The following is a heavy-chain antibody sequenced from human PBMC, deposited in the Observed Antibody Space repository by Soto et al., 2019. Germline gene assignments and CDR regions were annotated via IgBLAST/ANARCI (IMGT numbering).Heavy chain of an antibody. CDR3: ARGPRDYQSSGYYWFDP. CDR1: GASISSGGYY. J-gene: IGHJ5*02. Sequence: PSETLSLTCTVSGASISSGGYYWSWIRQHPGKGLEWIGYIYYTGSAYYNPSLKSRLTISVDTSKNQFSLKLTSVTAADTAAYYCARGPRDYQSSGYYWFDPWGQATLVTVSS. CDR2: IYYTGSA. D-gene: IGHD3-22*01. V-gene: IGHV4-31*03.